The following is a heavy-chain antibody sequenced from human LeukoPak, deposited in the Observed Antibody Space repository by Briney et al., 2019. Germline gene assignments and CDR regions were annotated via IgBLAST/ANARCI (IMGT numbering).Heavy chain of an antibody. CDR1: GYTFTGYY. Sequence: ASVKVSCKASGYTFTGYYMHWVRQAPGQGLEWMGWINPNSGGTNYAQKFQGRVTMTRDTSISTAYMELSRLRSDDTAVYYCARGLRYFGWYYYMDVWGKGTTVTISS. V-gene: IGHV1-2*02. CDR2: INPNSGGT. CDR3: ARGLRYFGWYYYMDV. D-gene: IGHD3-9*01. J-gene: IGHJ6*03.